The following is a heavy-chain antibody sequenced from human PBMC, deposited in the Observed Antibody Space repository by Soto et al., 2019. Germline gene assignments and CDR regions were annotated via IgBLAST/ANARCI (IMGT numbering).Heavy chain of an antibody. D-gene: IGHD6-13*01. CDR3: ARSREQQLVRPYYYGMDV. CDR2: INPNSGGT. V-gene: IGHV1-2*04. CDR1: GYTFTGYY. J-gene: IGHJ6*02. Sequence: ASVKVSCKASGYTFTGYYMHWVRQAPGQGLEWMGWINPNSGGTNYAQKFQGWVTMTRDTSISTAYMELSRLRSDDTAVYYCARSREQQLVRPYYYGMDVWGQGTTVTVSS.